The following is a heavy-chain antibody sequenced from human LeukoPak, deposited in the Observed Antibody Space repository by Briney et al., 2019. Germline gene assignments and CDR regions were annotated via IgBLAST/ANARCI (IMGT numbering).Heavy chain of an antibody. CDR1: GYTFTNYW. V-gene: IGHV5-51*01. CDR3: ARSXXXDHXXXFDY. J-gene: IGHJ4*02. Sequence: GESLKISCKGSGYTFTNYWIGWVRQMPGKGLEWMGIIYPGDSDTRYSPSFQGQVTISADKSISTAYLQWSSLKASDTAMYYCARSXXXDHXXXFDYWGQGTLVTVSS. D-gene: IGHD6-13*01. CDR2: IYPGDSDT.